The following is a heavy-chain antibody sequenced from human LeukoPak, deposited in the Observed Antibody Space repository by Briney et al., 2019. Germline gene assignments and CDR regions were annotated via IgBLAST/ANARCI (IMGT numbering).Heavy chain of an antibody. J-gene: IGHJ6*04. Sequence: GGSLRLSCAASGFTFSSYAMHWVRQAPGKGLEWVSYISSSGSTIYYANSVKGRFTISRDNAKNSLYLQMNSLRAEDTAVYYCAELGITMIGGVWGKGTTVTISS. CDR3: AELGITMIGGV. CDR1: GFTFSSYA. CDR2: ISSSGSTI. D-gene: IGHD3-10*02. V-gene: IGHV3-48*03.